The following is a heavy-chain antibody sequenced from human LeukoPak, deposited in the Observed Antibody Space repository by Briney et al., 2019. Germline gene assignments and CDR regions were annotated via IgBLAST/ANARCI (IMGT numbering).Heavy chain of an antibody. Sequence: GGSLRLSCAASGFTFSSFSMNWVRQAPGKGLEWVSSISSSSGFIYYADSLKGRFTISRDNAKHSLYLQMNSLSAEDAAVYYRARSRGYSSGPYDYWGQGTLVTVSS. D-gene: IGHD6-19*01. CDR3: ARSRGYSSGPYDY. V-gene: IGHV3-21*01. CDR1: GFTFSSFS. J-gene: IGHJ4*02. CDR2: ISSSSGFI.